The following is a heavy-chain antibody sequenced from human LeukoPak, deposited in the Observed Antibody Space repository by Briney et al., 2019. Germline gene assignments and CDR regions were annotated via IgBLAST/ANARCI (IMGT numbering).Heavy chain of an antibody. D-gene: IGHD6-19*01. CDR1: GFTFRSYS. CDR3: AKVVSSGWYVGDY. CDR2: ISSSSSYI. J-gene: IGHJ4*02. Sequence: PGGSLILSCAASGFTFRSYSMNWVRQAPGKGLEWVSSISSSSSYIYYADSVKGRFTISRDNSKNTLYLQMNSLRAEDTAVYYCAKVVSSGWYVGDYWGQGTLVTVSS. V-gene: IGHV3-21*04.